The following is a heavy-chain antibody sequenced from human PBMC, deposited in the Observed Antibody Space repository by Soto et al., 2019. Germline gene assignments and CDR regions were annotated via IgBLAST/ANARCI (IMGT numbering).Heavy chain of an antibody. Sequence: GGSLRLSCAGSEFTFGTSEMFWVGQAPGKGLEWVSKSNYSGSNIYYTKSVKGRFTISRDNAKNSLYLQMNSLTDEDTAIYFCSSEALCGADCYFFEYWGPGTLVTVSS. CDR2: SNYSGSNI. V-gene: IGHV3-48*03. CDR1: EFTFGTSE. J-gene: IGHJ4*02. D-gene: IGHD2-21*02. CDR3: SSEALCGADCYFFEY.